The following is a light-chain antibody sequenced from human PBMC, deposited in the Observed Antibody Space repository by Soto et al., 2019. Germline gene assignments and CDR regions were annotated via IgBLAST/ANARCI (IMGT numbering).Light chain of an antibody. V-gene: IGKV3-11*01. Sequence: EIVLTQSPATLSLSPGERATLSCRASQSVSSYLACYQQKHGQAPRLLIYDASNRATGIPARFSGSGSGTDFTLTISSLEPEDFAVYYCQQRSNFITFGQGTRLEIK. CDR2: DAS. J-gene: IGKJ5*01. CDR1: QSVSSY. CDR3: QQRSNFIT.